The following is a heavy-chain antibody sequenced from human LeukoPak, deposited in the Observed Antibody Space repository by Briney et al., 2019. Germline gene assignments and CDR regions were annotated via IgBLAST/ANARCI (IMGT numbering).Heavy chain of an antibody. CDR1: GFTSSTYT. Sequence: GSLRLSCAASGFTSSTYTVSWVRQPPGKGLEWVSAISGSGGYTYYADSVKGRFTLSRDNSKNTLYLQMNSLRAEDTAVYYCAKSSEDGDWYFDLWGRGTLVTVSS. CDR3: AKSSEDGDWYFDL. V-gene: IGHV3-23*01. CDR2: ISGSGGYT. J-gene: IGHJ2*01. D-gene: IGHD4-17*01.